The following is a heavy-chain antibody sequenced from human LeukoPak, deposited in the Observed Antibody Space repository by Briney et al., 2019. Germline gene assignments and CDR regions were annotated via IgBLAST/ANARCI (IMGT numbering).Heavy chain of an antibody. CDR2: FDPEDGET. CDR3: ATVVRSPRYCSSTSCYAGWFDP. J-gene: IGHJ5*02. Sequence: GASVNVSCKVSGYTLTELSMHWVRQAPGKGLEWMGGFDPEDGETIYAQKFQGRVTMTEDTSTDTAYMELSSLRSEDTAVYYCATVVRSPRYCSSTSCYAGWFDPWGQGTLVTVSS. CDR1: GYTLTELS. D-gene: IGHD2-2*01. V-gene: IGHV1-24*01.